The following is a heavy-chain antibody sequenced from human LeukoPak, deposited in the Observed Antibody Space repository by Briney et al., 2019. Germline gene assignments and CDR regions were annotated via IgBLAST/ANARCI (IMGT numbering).Heavy chain of an antibody. CDR2: INDYTGST. Sequence: SGTLSLTCDVFGGSFTDYFWTWIRQSPGKGLEWIGEINDYTGSTNYNPSLNSRVSISLEKSKNQFSLELRSVTAADTAVYYCARGRIAKIVVVHSFHYGMDVWGQGTTVTVSS. J-gene: IGHJ6*02. D-gene: IGHD3-22*01. CDR3: ARGRIAKIVVVHSFHYGMDV. V-gene: IGHV4-34*01. CDR1: GGSFTDYF.